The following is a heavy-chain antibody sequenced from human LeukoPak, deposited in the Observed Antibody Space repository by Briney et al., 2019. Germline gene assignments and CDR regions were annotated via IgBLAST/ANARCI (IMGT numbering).Heavy chain of an antibody. Sequence: SETLSLTCTVSGGSISSSSYYWGWIRQPPGKGLEWIGYIYYSGSTYYNPSLKSRLTMSVDTSNNLFSLKLSSVTAADTAVYYCARTDSSGYYGAYWGQGTLVTVSS. V-gene: IGHV4-30-4*08. D-gene: IGHD3-22*01. CDR2: IYYSGST. CDR3: ARTDSSGYYGAY. CDR1: GGSISSSSYY. J-gene: IGHJ4*02.